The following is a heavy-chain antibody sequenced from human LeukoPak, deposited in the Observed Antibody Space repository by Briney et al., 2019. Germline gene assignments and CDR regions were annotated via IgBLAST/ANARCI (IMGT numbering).Heavy chain of an antibody. J-gene: IGHJ4*02. D-gene: IGHD7-27*01. V-gene: IGHV3-7*01. CDR2: IKQVGSDR. CDR3: ARDLSLGIFDY. CDR1: GFTFSSYW. Sequence: GGSLRLSCAASGFTFSSYWMSWVRQAPGKGLEWVANIKQVGSDRYYVDSVKGRFTISRDNSKNTLYLQMNSLRAEDTAVYYCARDLSLGIFDYWGQGTLVTVSS.